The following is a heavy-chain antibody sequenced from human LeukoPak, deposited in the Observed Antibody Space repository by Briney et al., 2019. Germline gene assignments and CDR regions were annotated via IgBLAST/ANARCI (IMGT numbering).Heavy chain of an antibody. CDR1: GGSISSYF. CDR3: ARWDSSGWYVIDY. J-gene: IGHJ4*02. Sequence: SETLSLTFTASGGSISSYFWSGIRPPAGKGLEWSGRIYTSGSTNYNPSLKSRVTMSVDTSKNQFSLKLSSVTAADTAVYYCARWDSSGWYVIDYWGQGTLVTVSS. D-gene: IGHD6-19*01. CDR2: IYTSGST. V-gene: IGHV4-4*07.